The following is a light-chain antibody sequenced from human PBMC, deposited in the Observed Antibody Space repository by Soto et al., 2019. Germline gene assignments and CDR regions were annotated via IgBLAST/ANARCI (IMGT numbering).Light chain of an antibody. CDR1: QSISSW. J-gene: IGKJ1*01. CDR2: DAS. CDR3: QQYNSYSVT. V-gene: IGKV1-5*01. Sequence: DIQMTQSPSTLSASVGDRVTITCRASQSISSWLAWYQQKPGKVPKLLIYDASSLESGVPSRFSGSGSGTEFTLTISSPQPDDFATYYCQQYNSYSVTFGQGTKV.